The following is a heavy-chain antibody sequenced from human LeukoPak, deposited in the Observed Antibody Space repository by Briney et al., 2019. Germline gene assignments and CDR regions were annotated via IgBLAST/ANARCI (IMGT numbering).Heavy chain of an antibody. Sequence: SETLSLTCTVSDNSISSFYWSWIRQPPGKGLEWIGFVYKTGHTNYNPSLKSRVAISLDGSKSQVSLRLTSVTAADTAVYYCAPHRFGEPHFEYWGRGTLVSISS. CDR2: VYKTGHT. CDR1: DNSISSFY. J-gene: IGHJ4*02. D-gene: IGHD3-10*01. V-gene: IGHV4-59*08. CDR3: APHRFGEPHFEY.